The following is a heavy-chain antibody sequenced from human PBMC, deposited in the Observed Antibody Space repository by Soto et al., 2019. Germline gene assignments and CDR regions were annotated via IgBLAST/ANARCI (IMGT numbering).Heavy chain of an antibody. D-gene: IGHD6-13*01. V-gene: IGHV3-33*01. CDR2: IWYDGSNK. Sequence: PGGSRLSCAASGFTFSSYGMHWVRQAPGKGLEWVAVIWYDGSNKYYADSVKGRFTISRDNSKNTLYLQMNSLRAEDTAVYYCARPKYSSSWYPSSSDYYYYGMDVWGQGTTVTVSS. J-gene: IGHJ6*02. CDR3: ARPKYSSSWYPSSSDYYYYGMDV. CDR1: GFTFSSYG.